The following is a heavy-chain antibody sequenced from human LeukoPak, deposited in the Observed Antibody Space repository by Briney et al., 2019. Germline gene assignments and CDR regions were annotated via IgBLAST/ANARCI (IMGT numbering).Heavy chain of an antibody. CDR1: GDSVTIDGAA. J-gene: IGHJ4*02. CDR3: ARDTLAAADS. D-gene: IGHD6-25*01. Sequence: SQTLSLTCAISGDSVTIDGAAWTWIRQSPSRGLEWLGRTYYRSKWHTEYAVSVKGRMAISPDTSKNQFSLHLRSVTPEVTAVYFWARDTLAAADSWGEGALVTASS. CDR2: TYYRSKWHT. V-gene: IGHV6-1*01.